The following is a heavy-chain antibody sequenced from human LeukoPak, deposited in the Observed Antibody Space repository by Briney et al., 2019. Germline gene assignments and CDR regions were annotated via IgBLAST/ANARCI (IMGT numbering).Heavy chain of an antibody. V-gene: IGHV4-39*01. J-gene: IGHJ4*02. Sequence: SETLSLTCTVSGGSISSSSYYWGWIRQPPGKGLEWIGSIYYSGSTYYNSSLKSRVTISVDTSKNQFSLKLSSVTAADTAVHYCARHLYRGAVAPLDYWGQGTLVTVSS. CDR3: ARHLYRGAVAPLDY. CDR1: GGSISSSSYY. CDR2: IYYSGST. D-gene: IGHD2-8*01.